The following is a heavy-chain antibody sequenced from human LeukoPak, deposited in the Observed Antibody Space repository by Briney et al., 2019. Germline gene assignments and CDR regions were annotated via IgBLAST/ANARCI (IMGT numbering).Heavy chain of an antibody. D-gene: IGHD3-10*01. CDR3: ARQKGGRWFRELQQPDY. CDR1: GGSISSSSYY. V-gene: IGHV4-39*01. CDR2: IYYSGST. J-gene: IGHJ4*02. Sequence: PSETLSLTCTVSGGSISSSSYYWGWIRQPPGKGLEWIGSIYYSGSTYYNPSLKSRVTISVDTSKNQFSLKPSSVTAADTAVYYCARQKGGRWFRELQQPDYWGQGTLVTVSS.